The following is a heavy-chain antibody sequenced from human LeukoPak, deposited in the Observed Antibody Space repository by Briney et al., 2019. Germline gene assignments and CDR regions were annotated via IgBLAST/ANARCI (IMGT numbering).Heavy chain of an antibody. Sequence: SETLSLTCTVSGGSISSGGYYWSWIRQHPGKGLEWIGYIYYSGSTNYNPSLKSRVTISVDTSKNQFSLKLSSVTAADTAVYYCARRGIVSSGNYYGMDVWGQGTTVTVSS. V-gene: IGHV4-61*08. CDR1: GGSISSGGYY. CDR3: ARRGIVSSGNYYGMDV. J-gene: IGHJ6*02. D-gene: IGHD2-15*01. CDR2: IYYSGST.